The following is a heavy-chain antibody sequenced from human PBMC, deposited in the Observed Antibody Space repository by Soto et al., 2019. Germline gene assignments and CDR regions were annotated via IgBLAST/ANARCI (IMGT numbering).Heavy chain of an antibody. J-gene: IGHJ6*03. V-gene: IGHV2-5*02. D-gene: IGHD3-3*01. CDR3: AHISTFYDFWSVYSATAYYYYMDV. CDR1: GFSLSTSGVG. CDR2: IYWDDDK. Sequence: SGPTLVNPTQTLTLTCTFSGFSLSTSGVGVGWIRQPPGKALEWLALIYWDDDKRYSPSLKSRLTITKDTSKNQVVLTMTNMDPVDTPTYYCAHISTFYDFWSVYSATAYYYYMDVGGKGTRVTVSS.